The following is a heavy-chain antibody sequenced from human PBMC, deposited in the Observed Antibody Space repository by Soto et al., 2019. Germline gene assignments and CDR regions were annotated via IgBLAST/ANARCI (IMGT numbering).Heavy chain of an antibody. V-gene: IGHV4-59*08. Sequence: SETLSLTCTVSGGSISSYYWSWIRQPPGKGLEWTGYIYYSGSTNYNPSLKSRVTISVDTSKNQFSLKLSSVTAADTAVYYCARRSVAGLTYYFDYWGQGTLVTVSS. J-gene: IGHJ4*02. D-gene: IGHD6-19*01. CDR3: ARRSVAGLTYYFDY. CDR1: GGSISSYY. CDR2: IYYSGST.